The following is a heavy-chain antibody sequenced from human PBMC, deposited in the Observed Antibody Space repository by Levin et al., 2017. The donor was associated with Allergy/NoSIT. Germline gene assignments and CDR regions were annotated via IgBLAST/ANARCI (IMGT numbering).Heavy chain of an antibody. J-gene: IGHJ5*01. CDR2: IYSHGST. CDR1: DFPVSDNY. Sequence: GGSLRLSCAVSDFPVSDNYMSWVRQAPGKGLQWVSVIYSHGSTYYADSVQGRFTISRDNSKNTLYLQMNSLRGEDTAVYYCARLGKILNGYNWFDSWGQGTLVTVSS. D-gene: IGHD3-9*01. CDR3: ARLGKILNGYNWFDS. V-gene: IGHV3-53*01.